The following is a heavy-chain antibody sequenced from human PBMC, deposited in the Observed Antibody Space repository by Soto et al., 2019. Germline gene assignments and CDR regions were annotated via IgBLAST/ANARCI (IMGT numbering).Heavy chain of an antibody. CDR2: VHPSGGST. Sequence: QVQLVQSGAEVKKPGASVKISCKASGYTFTSYYMHWVRQAPGQGLEWMGIVHPSGGSTNYAQKPQGGDAMTRDTSTTTVYLELNSVRSEDTGVYYCARPPYLGWINAVCYPLDSWGLGTPVTVS. V-gene: IGHV1-46*04. CDR3: ARPPYLGWINAVCYPLDS. CDR1: GYTFTSYY. J-gene: IGHJ4*02. D-gene: IGHD2-8*01.